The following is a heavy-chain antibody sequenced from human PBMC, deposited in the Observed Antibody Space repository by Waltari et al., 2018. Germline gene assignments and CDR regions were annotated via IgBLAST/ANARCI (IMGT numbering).Heavy chain of an antibody. CDR1: GYTLSTYY. Sequence: QVQLVQSGAEVNKPGASVRISCEASGYTLSTYYIHWVRQAPGQGLEWMGIINPSGGATTYAQKLQDRITLTRDTATGTVYMRLRCLTSEDTDVYYCARSHVGDSSWPGDYWGQGTLVSVSS. CDR3: ARSHVGDSSWPGDY. V-gene: IGHV1-46*04. J-gene: IGHJ4*02. CDR2: INPSGGAT. D-gene: IGHD6-13*01.